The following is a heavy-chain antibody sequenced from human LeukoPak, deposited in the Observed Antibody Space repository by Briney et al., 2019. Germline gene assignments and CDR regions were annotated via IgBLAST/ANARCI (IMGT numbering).Heavy chain of an antibody. CDR2: ISASGGGA. J-gene: IGHJ4*02. D-gene: IGHD2-2*02. Sequence: GGSLRLSCAASGFRFKNFGMTWVRQAPGKGLEWVSIISASGGGAYYADSVKGRFTISRDNSKDTLSLQMNTLRAEDTAVYYCAKDVRRAEYCSATTCYTSSFDYWGQGTLVTVSS. CDR1: GFRFKNFG. V-gene: IGHV3-23*01. CDR3: AKDVRRAEYCSATTCYTSSFDY.